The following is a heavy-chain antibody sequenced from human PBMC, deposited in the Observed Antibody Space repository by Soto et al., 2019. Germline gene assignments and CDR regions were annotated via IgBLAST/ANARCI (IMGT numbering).Heavy chain of an antibody. D-gene: IGHD3-10*01. V-gene: IGHV3-33*01. Sequence: QVQLVESGGGVVQLGRSLRLSCAASGFTFSSFAMHWVRQAPGKGLEWVALVPSDGTSEKYIDSVKGRFTISRDNSKNTLYLQINRLRAEDAAVYCCARGDGPGSYLIDYWGQGTQVIVPS. CDR1: GFTFSSFA. CDR3: ARGDGPGSYLIDY. CDR2: VPSDGTSE. J-gene: IGHJ4*02.